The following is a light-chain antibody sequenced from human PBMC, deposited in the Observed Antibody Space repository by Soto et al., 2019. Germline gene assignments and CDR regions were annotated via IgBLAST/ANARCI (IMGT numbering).Light chain of an antibody. Sequence: DIQVTQSPSTLSASVGDRVTITCRARQNINRWLAWYQQRPGKAPNLLIHKASTLEVGVPSRFSGSASGTEFTLTISSLQPDDFAVYFCLQYNVYPLSFGGGTKVEIK. J-gene: IGKJ4*01. CDR3: LQYNVYPLS. CDR2: KAS. V-gene: IGKV1-5*03. CDR1: QNINRW.